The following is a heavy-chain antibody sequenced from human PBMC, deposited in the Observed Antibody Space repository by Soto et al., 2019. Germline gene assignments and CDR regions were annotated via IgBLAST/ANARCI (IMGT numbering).Heavy chain of an antibody. V-gene: IGHV4-59*12. CDR2: IYYSGST. Sequence: SETLSLTCTVSGGSISSYYWSWIRQPPGKGLEWIGYIYYSGSTNYNPSLKSRVTMSVDTSKNQFSLKLTSVTAVDTAVYYCARVCGGDCHYGMDVWGQGTTVTVSS. J-gene: IGHJ6*02. CDR1: GGSISSYY. CDR3: ARVCGGDCHYGMDV. D-gene: IGHD2-21*02.